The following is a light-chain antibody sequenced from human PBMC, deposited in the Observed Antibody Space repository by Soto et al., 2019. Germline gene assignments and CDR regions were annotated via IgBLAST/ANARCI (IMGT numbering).Light chain of an antibody. CDR2: NSH. V-gene: IGLV1-44*01. CDR1: RSKSGRNN. CDR3: AAWDDSLDGYV. J-gene: IGLJ1*01. Sequence: QSVLTQPPSASGIPGQRVTISCSGSRSKSGRNNVNWYQQRPRTAPRLLTFNSHLRPSGVSDRFSGSKSGTSASLAISGLQSEDEGDYYCAAWDDSLDGYVFGTGTKV.